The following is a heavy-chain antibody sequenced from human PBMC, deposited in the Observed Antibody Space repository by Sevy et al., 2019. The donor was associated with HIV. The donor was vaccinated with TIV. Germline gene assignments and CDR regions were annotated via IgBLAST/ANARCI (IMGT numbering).Heavy chain of an antibody. CDR3: ARDRNNYDSSGYPKGMDV. J-gene: IGHJ6*02. CDR1: GYTFTRYG. Sequence: ASVKVSCKASGYTFTRYGISWVRQAPGQGLEWMGWISGNNDYTNYAQKIQGRVTMTTDTSTSVAYMEMRSLRSDDTDVDYCARDRNNYDSSGYPKGMDVWGQGTTVTVSS. D-gene: IGHD3-22*01. CDR2: ISGNNDYT. V-gene: IGHV1-18*01.